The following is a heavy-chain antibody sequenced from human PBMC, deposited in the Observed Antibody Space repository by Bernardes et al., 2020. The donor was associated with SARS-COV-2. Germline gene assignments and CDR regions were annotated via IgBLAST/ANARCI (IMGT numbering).Heavy chain of an antibody. J-gene: IGHJ6*02. CDR3: AKEGVVVSDYYYGMDV. Sequence: GGSLRLSCVASGFTFSTYAMSWVRQAPGKGLEWVSDISGPGKTYYADSVKGRFTISRDNSKNTLYLQMNSLRAEDTAVYYCAKEGVVVSDYYYGMDVWGQGTTVTVSS. CDR2: ISGPGKT. CDR1: GFTFSTYA. V-gene: IGHV3-23*01. D-gene: IGHD2-21*01.